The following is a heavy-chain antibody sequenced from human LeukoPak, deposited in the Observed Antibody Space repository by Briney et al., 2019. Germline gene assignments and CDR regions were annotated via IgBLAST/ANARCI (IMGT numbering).Heavy chain of an antibody. CDR3: AKDNARFRITMIVVVITPDY. CDR1: GFTFSSYA. J-gene: IGHJ4*02. Sequence: GGSLRLSCAASGFTFSSYAMSWVRQAPGKGLEWVSAISGSGGSTYYADSVKGRFTISRDNYKNTLYLQMNSLRAEDTAVYYCAKDNARFRITMIVVVITPDYWGQGTLVTVSS. CDR2: ISGSGGST. D-gene: IGHD3-22*01. V-gene: IGHV3-23*01.